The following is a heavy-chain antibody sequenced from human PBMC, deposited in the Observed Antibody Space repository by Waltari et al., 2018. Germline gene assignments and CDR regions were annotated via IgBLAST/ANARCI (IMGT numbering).Heavy chain of an antibody. J-gene: IGHJ6*03. CDR1: GLTVSSNY. D-gene: IGHD1-7*01. CDR2: IYSGGST. Sequence: EVQLVETGGGLIQPGGSLRLSCAASGLTVSSNYMSWGRQAPGKGLEWVSVIYSGGSTYYADSVKGRFTISRDNSKNTLYLQMNSLRAEDTAVYYCARENWNYEGYYYYMDVWGKGTTVTVSS. V-gene: IGHV3-53*02. CDR3: ARENWNYEGYYYYMDV.